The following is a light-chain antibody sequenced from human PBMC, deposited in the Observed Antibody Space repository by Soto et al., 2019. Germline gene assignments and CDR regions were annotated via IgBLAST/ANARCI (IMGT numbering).Light chain of an antibody. CDR1: NSGVGNCNH. J-gene: IGLJ2*01. Sequence: QSALTQPASVSGSPGQSITISCTGTNSGVGNCNHVSWYQQHPGKAPKLMIYEVSKRTSGVSNRCSGCKSANTASLTISGLQAGDEADYYCGSFARSNTWVFGGGTKVTVL. CDR2: EVS. V-gene: IGLV2-23*02. CDR3: GSFARSNTWV.